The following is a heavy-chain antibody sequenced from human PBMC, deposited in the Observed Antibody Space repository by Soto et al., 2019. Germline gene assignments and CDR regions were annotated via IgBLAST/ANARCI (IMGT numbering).Heavy chain of an antibody. CDR2: ISDGGERT. CDR3: ARDRSTDFGLDV. Sequence: EVQLLESGGDLVQPGGSLRLSCVASGFTFSDYVMSWVRQVPGKGLEWVSSISDGGERTDYRDSVRGRFTISRDNARFTLHLQMNSLRVDDTAIYLCARDRSTDFGLDVWGQGTTFTVSS. D-gene: IGHD3-3*01. CDR1: GFTFSDYV. V-gene: IGHV3-23*01. J-gene: IGHJ6*02.